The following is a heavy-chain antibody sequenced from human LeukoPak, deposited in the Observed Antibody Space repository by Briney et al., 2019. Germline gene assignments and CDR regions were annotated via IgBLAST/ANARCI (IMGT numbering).Heavy chain of an antibody. CDR2: INPNSGGT. CDR1: GYAFTGYY. V-gene: IGHV1-2*02. D-gene: IGHD3-16*01. J-gene: IGHJ5*02. Sequence: ASVKVSCKASGYAFTGYYMHWVRQAPGQGLEWMGWINPNSGGTNYAQKFQGRVTMTRDTSISTAYMELSRLRSDDTAVYYCARWGGSTSWFDPWGQGTLVTVSS. CDR3: ARWGGSTSWFDP.